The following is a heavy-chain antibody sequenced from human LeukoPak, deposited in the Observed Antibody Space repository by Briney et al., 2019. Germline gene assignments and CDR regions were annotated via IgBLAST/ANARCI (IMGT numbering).Heavy chain of an antibody. V-gene: IGHV3-7*03. CDR2: IKQDGSQK. Sequence: GGSLRLSCAASGFRFSSYWMSWVRQAPGKGLEWVANIKQDGSQKYYVDSVKGRFTISRDNAKNSLYLQMNSLRVEDTAVYYCVRALGTGSYWGQGTLVTVSP. CDR1: GFRFSSYW. CDR3: VRALGTGSY. J-gene: IGHJ4*02. D-gene: IGHD3-9*01.